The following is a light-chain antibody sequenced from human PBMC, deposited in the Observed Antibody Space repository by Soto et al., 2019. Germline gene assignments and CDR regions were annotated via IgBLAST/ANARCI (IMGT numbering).Light chain of an antibody. CDR1: SSDIGAYDY. CDR3: SSFTTTITHV. Sequence: QSALTQPASLSGSPGQSITISCTGTSSDIGAYDYVSWFQQHPGKAPKLMISEVNNRPSGVSNRFSGSKSGNTAYLTISGLQVEDEAGYCFSSFTTTITHVFGTGTQVTVL. J-gene: IGLJ1*01. V-gene: IGLV2-14*01. CDR2: EVN.